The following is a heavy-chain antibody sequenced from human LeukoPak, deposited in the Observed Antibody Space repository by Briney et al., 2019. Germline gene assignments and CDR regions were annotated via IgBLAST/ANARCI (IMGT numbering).Heavy chain of an antibody. CDR1: GFTFDDYA. Sequence: GGSLRLSCAASGFTFDDYAMHWVRQAPGKGLEWVSGISWNSGSIGYADSVKGRFTISRDNSKNTLYLQMNSLRAEDTAVYYCAKVAGDFWSGYPYYYGMDVWGQGTTVTVSS. J-gene: IGHJ6*02. CDR2: ISWNSGSI. V-gene: IGHV3-9*01. D-gene: IGHD3-3*01. CDR3: AKVAGDFWSGYPYYYGMDV.